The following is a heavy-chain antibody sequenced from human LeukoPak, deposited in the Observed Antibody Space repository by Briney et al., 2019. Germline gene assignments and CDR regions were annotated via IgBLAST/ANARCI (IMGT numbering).Heavy chain of an antibody. CDR1: GGSISSSSYY. Sequence: SETLSLTCTVSGGSISSSSYYWGWIRQPPGKGLEWIGSIYYSGSTYYNPSLKSRVTISVDTSKNQFSLKLSSVTAADTAVYYCARLLGSHINYFDPWGQGTLVTVSS. J-gene: IGHJ5*02. CDR2: IYYSGST. D-gene: IGHD2-21*01. V-gene: IGHV4-39*01. CDR3: ARLLGSHINYFDP.